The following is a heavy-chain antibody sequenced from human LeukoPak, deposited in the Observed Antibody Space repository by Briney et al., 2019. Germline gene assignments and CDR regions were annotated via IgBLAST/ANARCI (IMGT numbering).Heavy chain of an antibody. Sequence: SETLSLTCTVSGGSISSGGYYWSWIRQHPGKGLEWIGYIYYSGSTYYNPSLKSRVTISVDTSKNQFSLKLSSVTAADTAVYYCARDAQVVPAAGGRLGHYYYYGMDVWGQGTTVTVSS. CDR1: GGSISSGGYY. CDR3: ARDAQVVPAAGGRLGHYYYYGMDV. D-gene: IGHD2-2*01. V-gene: IGHV4-31*03. CDR2: IYYSGST. J-gene: IGHJ6*02.